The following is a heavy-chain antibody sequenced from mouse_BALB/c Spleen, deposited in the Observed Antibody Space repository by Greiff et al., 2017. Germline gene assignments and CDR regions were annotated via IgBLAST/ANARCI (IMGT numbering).Heavy chain of an antibody. J-gene: IGHJ2*01. CDR3: ARRDYGSLDY. Sequence: VQLKQSGPELVKPGASVKISCKASGYTFTDYNMHWVKQSHGKSLEWIGYIYPYNGGTGYNQKFKSKATLTVDNSSSTAYMELRSLTSEDSAVYYCARRDYGSLDYWGQGTTLTVSS. D-gene: IGHD1-1*01. CDR1: GYTFTDYN. V-gene: IGHV1S29*02. CDR2: IYPYNGGT.